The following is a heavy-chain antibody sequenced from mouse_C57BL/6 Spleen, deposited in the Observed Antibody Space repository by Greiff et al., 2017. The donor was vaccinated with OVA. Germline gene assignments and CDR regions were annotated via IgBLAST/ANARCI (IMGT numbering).Heavy chain of an antibody. Sequence: QVQLQQPGAELVRPGSSVKLSCKASGYTFTSYWMHWVKQRPIQGLEWIGNIDPSDSETHYNQKFKDKATLTVDKSSSTAYMQLSSLTSEDSAVYYCARPADDYGSSYRVAWFAYWGQGTLVTVSA. CDR3: ARPADDYGSSYRVAWFAY. CDR1: GYTFTSYW. CDR2: IDPSDSET. D-gene: IGHD1-1*01. J-gene: IGHJ3*01. V-gene: IGHV1-52*01.